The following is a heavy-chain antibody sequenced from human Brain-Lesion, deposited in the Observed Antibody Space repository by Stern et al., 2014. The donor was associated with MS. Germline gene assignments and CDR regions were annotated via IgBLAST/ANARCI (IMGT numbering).Heavy chain of an antibody. CDR3: ATLSPGAGGNYYRHFDY. V-gene: IGHV1-24*01. CDR2: FDPDDGET. CDR1: GYTLTELS. J-gene: IGHJ4*02. D-gene: IGHD1-26*01. Sequence: QVHLVESGAEVKKPGASVKVSCKVSGYTLTELSMHWVRQAPRKGLEWMGGFDPDDGETIYAQKFQGRVTMTEDTSTDTAYMELSSLRSEDTAVYYCATLSPGAGGNYYRHFDYWGQGTLVTVSS.